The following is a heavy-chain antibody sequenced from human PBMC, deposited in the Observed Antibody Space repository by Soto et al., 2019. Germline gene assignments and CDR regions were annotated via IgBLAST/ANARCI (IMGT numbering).Heavy chain of an antibody. CDR2: IHSSGSI. V-gene: IGHV4-30-4*01. J-gene: IGHJ1*01. Sequence: SETLSLTCTVSGGSISSDDYYWSWIRQAPGRGLEWIGYIHSSGSIYYNPSLKSRATMSIDTAGNQFSLKVSSVTVADTAVYYCARDLDGLHDDTSGPFPRPGWGQGTLV. CDR3: ARDLDGLHDDTSGPFPRPG. CDR1: GGSISSDDYY. D-gene: IGHD3-22*01.